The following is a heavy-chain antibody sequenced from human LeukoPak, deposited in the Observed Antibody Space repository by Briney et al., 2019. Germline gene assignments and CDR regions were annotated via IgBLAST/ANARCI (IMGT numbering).Heavy chain of an antibody. CDR3: ARDQGSSEGDAFDI. Sequence: GESLKISCKASGYTFTSYGISWVRQAPGQGLEWMGWISAYNGNTNYAQKLQGRVTMTTDTSTSTAYMELRSLRSDDTAVYYCARDQGSSEGDAFDIWGQGTMVTVSS. D-gene: IGHD2-15*01. J-gene: IGHJ3*02. V-gene: IGHV1-18*01. CDR2: ISAYNGNT. CDR1: GYTFTSYG.